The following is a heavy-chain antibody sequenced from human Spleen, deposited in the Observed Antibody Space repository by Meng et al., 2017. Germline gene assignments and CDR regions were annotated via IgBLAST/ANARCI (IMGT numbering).Heavy chain of an antibody. D-gene: IGHD6-13*01. CDR2: MNANTGDT. CDR3: ARDEDISAAGKLFGDY. Sequence: ASVKVSCKASGYTFNDYYVHWVRQAPGQGLEWMGWMNANTGDTHYAQNFHGRVTMTRDTSTSSAYMELSGLRSDDTAMYYCARDEDISAAGKLFGDYWGQGTLVTVSS. J-gene: IGHJ4*02. V-gene: IGHV1-2*02. CDR1: GYTFNDYY.